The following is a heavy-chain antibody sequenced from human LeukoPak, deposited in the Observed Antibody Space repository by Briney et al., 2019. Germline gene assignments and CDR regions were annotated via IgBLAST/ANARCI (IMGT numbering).Heavy chain of an antibody. J-gene: IGHJ4*02. V-gene: IGHV4-38-2*02. D-gene: IGHD1-26*01. Sequence: SEPLSLTRTVSGYSISSGYYWGWIRQPPGKGLEWIGSFYHSGSTYYNPSLKSRVTISLDTSKNQFSLRLSSVTAADTAVYYCARVRRVGATPFDYWGQGTLVTVSS. CDR1: GYSISSGYY. CDR2: FYHSGST. CDR3: ARVRRVGATPFDY.